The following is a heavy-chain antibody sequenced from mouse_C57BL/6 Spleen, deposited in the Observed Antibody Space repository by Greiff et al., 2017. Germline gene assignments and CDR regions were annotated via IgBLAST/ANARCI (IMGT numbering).Heavy chain of an antibody. V-gene: IGHV1-53*01. Sequence: QVQLQQPGTELVKPGASVKLSCKASGYTFNSYWMHWVKQRPGQGLEWIGNINPSNGGTNYNETFKSKATLTVDKSSSTAYMQLSRLTSEDSAVYYCAREWDDYDVTWFAYWGQGTLVTVSA. CDR1: GYTFNSYW. D-gene: IGHD2-4*01. J-gene: IGHJ3*01. CDR2: INPSNGGT. CDR3: AREWDDYDVTWFAY.